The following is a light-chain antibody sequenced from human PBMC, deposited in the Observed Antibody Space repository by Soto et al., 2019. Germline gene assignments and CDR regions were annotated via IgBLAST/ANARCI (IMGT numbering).Light chain of an antibody. V-gene: IGKV1-39*01. Sequence: DIQMTQSPSSLSASVGDRVTITCRASQGISTYLNWYQQKPGKAPNLLIFDASSLQSGVPSRFSGRGSGTDCTLTISSLQPEDFATYFCQQIYTSPLTFGQGTTVEFK. CDR1: QGISTY. CDR2: DAS. CDR3: QQIYTSPLT. J-gene: IGKJ1*01.